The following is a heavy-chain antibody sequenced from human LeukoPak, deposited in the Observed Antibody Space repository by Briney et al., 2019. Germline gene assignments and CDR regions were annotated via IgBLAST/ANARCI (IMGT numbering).Heavy chain of an antibody. J-gene: IGHJ4*02. CDR1: GFTFSSYG. V-gene: IGHV3-30*02. D-gene: IGHD1-26*01. CDR2: IQYDGSNK. CDR3: ARVRVGATGGVDY. Sequence: PGGSLRLSCAASGFTFSSYGMHWVRQAPGKGLEWVTFIQYDGSNKYYADSVKGRFTISRDNSKNTVYLQMNSLRTEDTAVYYCARVRVGATGGVDYWGQGTLVTVSS.